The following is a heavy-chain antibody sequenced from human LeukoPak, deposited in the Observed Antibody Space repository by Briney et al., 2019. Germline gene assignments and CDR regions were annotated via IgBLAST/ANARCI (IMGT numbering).Heavy chain of an antibody. Sequence: GGSLRLSCAASGFKFTKYWMSWVRQAPGKGLEWVANIKQDGSEKYYVDSVKGRFTISRDNAKSLVYLQMNSLRVEDTAVYYCASLKGMDVWGQGTTVTVSS. CDR2: IKQDGSEK. CDR1: GFKFTKYW. J-gene: IGHJ6*02. V-gene: IGHV3-7*01. CDR3: ASLKGMDV.